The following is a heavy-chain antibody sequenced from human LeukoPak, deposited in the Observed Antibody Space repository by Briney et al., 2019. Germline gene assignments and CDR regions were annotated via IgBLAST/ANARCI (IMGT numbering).Heavy chain of an antibody. CDR2: ISGSGGST. V-gene: IGHV3-23*01. Sequence: GGSLRLSCAASGFTFSSYAMSWVRQAPGKGLEWVSAISGSGGSTYYADSVKGRFTISRDNSKNTLYLQMNSLRAEDTAVYYCAKPRSGRYKEFAFDYWGQGTLVTVSS. CDR3: AKPRSGRYKEFAFDY. D-gene: IGHD6-19*01. CDR1: GFTFSSYA. J-gene: IGHJ4*02.